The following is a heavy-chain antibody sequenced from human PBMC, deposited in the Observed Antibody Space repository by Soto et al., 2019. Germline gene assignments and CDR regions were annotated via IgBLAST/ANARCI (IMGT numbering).Heavy chain of an antibody. D-gene: IGHD5-12*01. CDR2: VYYSGNN. CDR3: VRKPRTGSKARSQTRHI. V-gene: IGHV4-39*01. Sequence: QSPGQGLEWIGNVYYSGNNHYNPSFESRVTMSIDASKNQFSLRLSSVTAADTAVYYCVRKPRTGSKARSQTRHICGQ. J-gene: IGHJ3*02.